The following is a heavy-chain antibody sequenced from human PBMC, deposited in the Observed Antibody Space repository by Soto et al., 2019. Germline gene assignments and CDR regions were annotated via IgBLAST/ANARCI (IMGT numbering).Heavy chain of an antibody. CDR2: INHSGRV. Sequence: SETRSRTWAVYGGSFSGHSWTWIRQSPGKGLEWIGDINHSGRVNYSPSLKSRVTISLDTSKNQFSLTLSAVTAADTAMYYCSTRAYDTNGYYRFDPWGQGTLVTVSS. CDR3: STRAYDTNGYYRFDP. CDR1: GGSFSGHS. D-gene: IGHD3-22*01. J-gene: IGHJ5*01. V-gene: IGHV4-34*01.